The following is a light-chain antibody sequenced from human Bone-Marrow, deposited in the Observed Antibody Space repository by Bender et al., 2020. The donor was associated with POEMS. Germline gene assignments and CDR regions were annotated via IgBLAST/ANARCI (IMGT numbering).Light chain of an antibody. CDR1: SSDVGAYNL. Sequence: QSALTQPASVSGSPGQSITISCTGASSDVGAYNLVSWYQQHPGKAPKLMIYEVSHWPSGVSHRFLGSKSGNTASLTIPGLQADDEADYYCAAYTGTTVVFGGGTKLTVL. CDR3: AAYTGTTVV. V-gene: IGLV2-14*02. J-gene: IGLJ2*01. CDR2: EVS.